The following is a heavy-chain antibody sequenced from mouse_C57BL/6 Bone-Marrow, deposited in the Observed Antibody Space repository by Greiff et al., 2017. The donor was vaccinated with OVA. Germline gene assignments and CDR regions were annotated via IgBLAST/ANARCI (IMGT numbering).Heavy chain of an antibody. CDR3: ARVTLYYFGC. CDR2: IYPSDSEN. D-gene: IGHD2-12*01. V-gene: IGHV1-61*01. CDR1: GYTFTSYW. Sequence: QVQLQQPGAELVRPGSSVKLSCKASGYTFTSYWMDWVKQRPGQGLEWIGNIYPSDSENHYNQKFKDKATLTVDKSSSTAYMQLSLLTSEDSAVYYGARVTLYYFGCWGQGTTLTVAS. J-gene: IGHJ2*01.